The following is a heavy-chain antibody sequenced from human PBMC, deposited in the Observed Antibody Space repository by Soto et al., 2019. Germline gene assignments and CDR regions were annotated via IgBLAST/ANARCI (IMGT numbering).Heavy chain of an antibody. J-gene: IGHJ5*02. Sequence: QLKLVQSAAEVKKPGASVRVSCKAYGYPFIKYGISWIRQAPEQGLEWMGWIKVDSGYTNYAQKFQGRVTMTADTSSATACMELRSLRLDDTAVYFCATSYDTGFDPWGQGTLVSVAS. V-gene: IGHV1-18*04. CDR2: IKVDSGYT. D-gene: IGHD3-9*01. CDR3: ATSYDTGFDP. CDR1: GYPFIKYG.